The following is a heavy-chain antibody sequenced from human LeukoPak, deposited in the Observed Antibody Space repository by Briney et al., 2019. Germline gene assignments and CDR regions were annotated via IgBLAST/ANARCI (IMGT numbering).Heavy chain of an antibody. Sequence: GGSLRLSCAASGFTFSRYAMSWVRQAPGKGLEWVSAISGSGGSTYYADSVKGRFTISRDNSKNTSYLQMNSLRVEDTAVYYCAKDLNTIFGEVIIPGDYWGQGTLVTVSS. CDR1: GFTFSRYA. J-gene: IGHJ4*02. V-gene: IGHV3-23*01. CDR2: ISGSGGST. D-gene: IGHD3-3*01. CDR3: AKDLNTIFGEVIIPGDY.